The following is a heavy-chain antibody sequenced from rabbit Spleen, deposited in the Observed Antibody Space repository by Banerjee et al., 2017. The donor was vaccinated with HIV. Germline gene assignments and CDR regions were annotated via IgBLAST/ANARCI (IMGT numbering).Heavy chain of an antibody. J-gene: IGHJ4*01. CDR3: ARDGAGGSYFAL. CDR2: IVGSSSGFT. CDR1: GFSFSSSDY. Sequence: QSLEESGGDLVKPGASLTLTCTASGFSFSSSDYMCWVRQAPGKGLEWISCIVGSSSGFTYSATWAKGRFTISKTSSTTVTLQMTSLTAADTATYFCARDGAGGSYFALWGPGTLVTVS. V-gene: IGHV1S40*01. D-gene: IGHD8-1*01.